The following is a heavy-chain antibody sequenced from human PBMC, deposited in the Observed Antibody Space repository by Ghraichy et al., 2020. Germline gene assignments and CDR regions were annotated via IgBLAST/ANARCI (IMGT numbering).Heavy chain of an antibody. V-gene: IGHV4-34*01. CDR1: DGSFSGDF. CDR3: ATGSIDHTSHPFVGGWFDS. CDR2: INHSGNI. D-gene: IGHD3-16*01. J-gene: IGHJ5*01. Sequence: SQTLSLTCAVYDGSFSGDFWTWIRQPPGKGLEWIGQINHSGNITFNPSLRNRLTMSLDTSKNQFSLKLRSVTAADTAVYYCATGSIDHTSHPFVGGWFDSWGQGSLLTVSS.